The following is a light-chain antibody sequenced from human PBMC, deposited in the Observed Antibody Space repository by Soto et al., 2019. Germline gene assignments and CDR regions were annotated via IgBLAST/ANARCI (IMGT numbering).Light chain of an antibody. CDR3: LHYGSSLYT. Sequence: ETVLTQSPGTLSLSPGERATLSCRASQSIRSNYLAWYQQKPGQAPRLLIYGASNRATGIPDRFSGSGSGTDFTLTISRLEPEDFAEYYCLHYGSSLYTFGQGTKLEIK. CDR2: GAS. J-gene: IGKJ2*01. CDR1: QSIRSNY. V-gene: IGKV3-20*01.